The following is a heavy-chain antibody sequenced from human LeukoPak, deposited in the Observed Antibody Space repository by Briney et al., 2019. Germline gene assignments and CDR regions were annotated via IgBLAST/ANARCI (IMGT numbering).Heavy chain of an antibody. J-gene: IGHJ3*02. CDR2: INHSGST. D-gene: IGHD2-2*01. CDR3: ARGQSSSSTSTRCKAFDI. V-gene: IGHV4-34*01. CDR1: GRSFSCYY. Sequence: PSEPLSLTCAVYGRSFSCYYWSWIRQPPRKGRDWVGEINHSGSTNYKPSLKNPVTISLDTSKNQFSLALSTVTAAETAVYYCARGQSSSSTSTRCKAFDIWGQETMVSVSS.